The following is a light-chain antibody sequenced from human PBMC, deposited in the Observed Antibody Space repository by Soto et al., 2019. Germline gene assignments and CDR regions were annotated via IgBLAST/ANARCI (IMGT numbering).Light chain of an antibody. CDR1: QSVSSNY. V-gene: IGKV3-20*01. Sequence: EIVLTQSPGTLSLSPGERATLSCRASQSVSSNYLAWYQQKPGQAPRPLIYGASSRATGIPDRFSGSGAGTDFTLTIRRLEPEDFAVYYWQQYGSSPCTFGQGTKVEIK. J-gene: IGKJ1*01. CDR3: QQYGSSPCT. CDR2: GAS.